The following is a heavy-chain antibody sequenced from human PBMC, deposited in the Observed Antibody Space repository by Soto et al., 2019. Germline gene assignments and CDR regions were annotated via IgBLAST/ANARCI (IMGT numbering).Heavy chain of an antibody. V-gene: IGHV4-4*02. D-gene: IGHD2-2*01. CDR3: ARVRQYCSATSCYLDP. J-gene: IGHJ5*02. CDR1: GGSISSSNW. CDR2: MHHSGTT. Sequence: SETLSLTCSVSGGSISSSNWWHWVRQPPGKGLEWIGEMHHSGTTNYNPSLKSRVAISVDKSKNQFSLKLNSVTAADTAVYYCARVRQYCSATSCYLDPWGQGTMVTVYS.